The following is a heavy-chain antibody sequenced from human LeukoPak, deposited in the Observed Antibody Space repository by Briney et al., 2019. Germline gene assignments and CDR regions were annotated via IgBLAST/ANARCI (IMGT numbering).Heavy chain of an antibody. Sequence: GSLRLSCAASGFTFSSYSMNWVRQAPGKGLEWVSYISSSSSTIYYADSVKGRFTISGDNAKNSLYLQMNSLRDEDTAVYYCARAAAGYYYYYYGMDVWGQGTTVTVSS. J-gene: IGHJ6*02. CDR2: ISSSSSTI. CDR1: GFTFSSYS. CDR3: ARAAAGYYYYYYGMDV. V-gene: IGHV3-48*02. D-gene: IGHD6-19*01.